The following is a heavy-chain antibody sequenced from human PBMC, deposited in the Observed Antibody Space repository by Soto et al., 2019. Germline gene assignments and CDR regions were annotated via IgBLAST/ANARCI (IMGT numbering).Heavy chain of an antibody. CDR3: AKFKGFNWNYVFDY. CDR1: GLTFSNFA. CDR2: IGGSSGTT. D-gene: IGHD1-7*01. Sequence: PGGSLRLSCEVSGLTFSNFAMSWVRQVPGKGLEWASAIGGSSGTTFYADSVKGRFTISKDYAKNMLYLQMNSLRAEDTAVYYCAKFKGFNWNYVFDYWGQGVPVTVSS. J-gene: IGHJ4*02. V-gene: IGHV3-23*01.